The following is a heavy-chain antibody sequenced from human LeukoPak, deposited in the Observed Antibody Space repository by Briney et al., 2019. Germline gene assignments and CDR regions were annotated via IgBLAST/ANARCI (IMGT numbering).Heavy chain of an antibody. D-gene: IGHD3-3*01. J-gene: IGHJ6*02. CDR3: AKVGDFWSGLAYNYYYGMDV. V-gene: IGHV3-23*01. CDR1: GFTFSSYA. Sequence: RASLRLSCAASGFTFSSYAMSWVRQAPGKGLEWVSAISGSGGSTYYADSVKGRFTISRDNSKNTLYLQMNSLRAEDTAVYYCAKVGDFWSGLAYNYYYGMDVWGQGTTVTVSS. CDR2: ISGSGGST.